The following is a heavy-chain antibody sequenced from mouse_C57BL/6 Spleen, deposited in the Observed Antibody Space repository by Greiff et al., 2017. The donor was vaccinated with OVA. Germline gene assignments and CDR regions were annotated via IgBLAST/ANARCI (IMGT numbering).Heavy chain of an antibody. J-gene: IGHJ2*01. D-gene: IGHD1-1*01. CDR3: ARRRLRYGYFDY. Sequence: QVQLKESGPELVKPGASVKISCKASGYAFSSSWMNWVKQRPGKGLEWIGRIYPGDGDTNYNGKFKGKATLTADKSSSTAYMQLSSLTSEDSAVYFCARRRLRYGYFDYWGQGTTLTVSS. V-gene: IGHV1-82*01. CDR2: IYPGDGDT. CDR1: GYAFSSSW.